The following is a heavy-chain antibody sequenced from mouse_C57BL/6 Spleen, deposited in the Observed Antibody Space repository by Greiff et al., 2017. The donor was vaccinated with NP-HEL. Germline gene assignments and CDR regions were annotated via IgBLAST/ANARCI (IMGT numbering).Heavy chain of an antibody. V-gene: IGHV1-15*01. D-gene: IGHD4-1*01. J-gene: IGHJ4*01. CDR3: TRSANWDSYAMDY. CDR1: GYTFTDYE. CDR2: IDPETGGT. Sequence: QVQLKQSGAELVRPGASVTLSCKASGYTFTDYEMHWVKQTPVHGLEWIGAIDPETGGTAYNQKFKGKAILTADKSSSTAYMELRSLTSEDSAVYYCTRSANWDSYAMDYWGQGTSVTVSS.